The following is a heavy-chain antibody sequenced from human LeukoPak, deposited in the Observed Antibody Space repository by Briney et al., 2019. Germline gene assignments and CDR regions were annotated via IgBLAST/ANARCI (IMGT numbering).Heavy chain of an antibody. CDR2: MNPNSGNT. Sequence: VKVSCKASGYTFTSYDINWVRQATGQGLEWMGWMNPNSGNTGYAQKFQGRVTMTRNTSISTAYMELSSLRSEDTAVYYCARAGITMVRGVNKDYYMDVWGKGTTVTISS. D-gene: IGHD3-10*01. CDR1: GYTFTSYD. J-gene: IGHJ6*03. V-gene: IGHV1-8*01. CDR3: ARAGITMVRGVNKDYYMDV.